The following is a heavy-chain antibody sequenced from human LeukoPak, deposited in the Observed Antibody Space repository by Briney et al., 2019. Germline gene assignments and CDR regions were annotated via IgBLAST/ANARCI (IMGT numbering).Heavy chain of an antibody. J-gene: IGHJ4*02. D-gene: IGHD6-19*01. CDR1: GFTFSSYA. CDR2: ISYDGSNK. V-gene: IGHV3-30-3*01. CDR3: ARVGSGWYEANY. Sequence: PGRSLRLSCAASGFTFSSYAMHWVRQAPGKGLEWVAVISYDGSNKYYADSVKDRFTISRDNSKNTLYLQMNSLRAEDTAVYYCARVGSGWYEANYWGQGTLVTVSS.